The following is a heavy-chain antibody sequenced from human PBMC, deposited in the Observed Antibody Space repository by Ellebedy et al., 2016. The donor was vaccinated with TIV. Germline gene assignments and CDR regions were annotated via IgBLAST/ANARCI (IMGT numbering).Heavy chain of an antibody. D-gene: IGHD2-15*01. J-gene: IGHJ3*02. CDR2: IYYSGST. V-gene: IGHV4-61*01. Sequence: MPSETLSLTCTVSGGSVRSGSYYWSWIRQPPGKGLEWIGYIYYSGSTNYNPSLKSRVTISVDTSKNQFSLKLSSVTAADTAVYYCARTYCSGGSCYIAFDIWGQGTMVTVSS. CDR1: GGSVRSGSYY. CDR3: ARTYCSGGSCYIAFDI.